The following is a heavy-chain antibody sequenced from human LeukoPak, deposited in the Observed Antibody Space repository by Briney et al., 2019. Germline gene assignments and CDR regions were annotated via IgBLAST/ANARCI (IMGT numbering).Heavy chain of an antibody. CDR3: AKNGGIYDYVWGSYRYYFDY. D-gene: IGHD3-16*02. CDR2: ISGSGGST. CDR1: GFTLDAYA. Sequence: GGSLRLSCAASGFTLDAYAMIWVRQVPGKGLEWVSAISGSGGSTYYADSVKGRFTISRDNSKNTLYLQMNSLRAEDTAVYYCAKNGGIYDYVWGSYRYYFDYWGQGTLVTVSS. J-gene: IGHJ4*02. V-gene: IGHV3-23*01.